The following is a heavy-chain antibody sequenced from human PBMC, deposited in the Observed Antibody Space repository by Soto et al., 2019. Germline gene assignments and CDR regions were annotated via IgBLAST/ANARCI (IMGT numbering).Heavy chain of an antibody. J-gene: IGHJ5*02. CDR1: GGSISNHY. CDR3: ARASTVTTRGSRNNWFDP. CDR2: IYYSGST. V-gene: IGHV4-59*08. D-gene: IGHD4-17*01. Sequence: SQTLPLTCTVSGGSISNHYWSWIRQPHGKGLEWIGYIYYSGSTNYNPSLKSRVTISVDTSKNQFSLKLSSVTAADTAVYYCARASTVTTRGSRNNWFDPWGQGTLVTVSS.